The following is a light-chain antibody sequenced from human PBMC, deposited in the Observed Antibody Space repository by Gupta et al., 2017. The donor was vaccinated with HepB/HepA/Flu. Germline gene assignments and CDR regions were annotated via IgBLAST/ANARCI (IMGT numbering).Light chain of an antibody. CDR3: QQEDNLPGT. V-gene: IGKV1-33*01. CDR2: DAS. J-gene: IGKJ1*01. Sequence: DIMMTPPPSSLSASVGDRVTITCQASQDISNYLNWYQQKPGKAPKLLIYDASNMETGVPARFSGSGSGTDFTFTISSLQPEDFATYYCQQEDNLPGTFGQGTKVEIK. CDR1: QDISNY.